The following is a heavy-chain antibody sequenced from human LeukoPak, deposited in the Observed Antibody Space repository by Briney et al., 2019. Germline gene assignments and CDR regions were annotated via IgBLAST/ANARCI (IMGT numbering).Heavy chain of an antibody. D-gene: IGHD6-25*01. CDR3: ARFAAGGSYYYHMDV. J-gene: IGHJ6*03. CDR1: GFTVSSNY. CDR2: IYSGGST. Sequence: PGGSLRLSCAASGFTVSSNYMSWVRQAPGQGLEWVSVIYSGGSTYYADSVKGRFTISRDNAKNSLYLQMNSLRADDTAVYYCARFAAGGSYYYHMDVWGKGTTVTVSS. V-gene: IGHV3-53*01.